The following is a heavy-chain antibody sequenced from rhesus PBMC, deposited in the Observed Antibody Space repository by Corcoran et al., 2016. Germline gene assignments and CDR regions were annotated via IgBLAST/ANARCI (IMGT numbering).Heavy chain of an antibody. D-gene: IGHD3-3*01. CDR1: GYTFTDYY. J-gene: IGHJ6*01. V-gene: IGHV1S2*01. CDR2: INPYNGKP. CDR3: ARDPRYYNIWTGYGLDS. Sequence: QVQLVQSGAEVKKPGSSVKVSCKASGYTFTDYYMHWVRQAPRQGLDWMGRINPYNGKPKYAQKFQGRVPMSRDTSTGTAYMELSSLRSEDTAVYYCARDPRYYNIWTGYGLDSWGQGVVVTVSS.